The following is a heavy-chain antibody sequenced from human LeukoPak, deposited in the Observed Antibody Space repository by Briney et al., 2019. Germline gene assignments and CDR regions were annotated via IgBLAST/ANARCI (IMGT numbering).Heavy chain of an antibody. CDR1: GGSISISDYY. CDR2: ISYSGT. D-gene: IGHD1-26*01. CDR3: ARRTSNPVGAIDY. V-gene: IGHV4-39*01. J-gene: IGHJ4*02. Sequence: PSETLSLTCTVSGGSISISDYYWGWIRQPPGRGLEWIGSISYSGTYYNPSLKSRLTISVDTSKNHFSLNLRSVTAADTDVYYCARRTSNPVGAIDYWGQGTLVTVSS.